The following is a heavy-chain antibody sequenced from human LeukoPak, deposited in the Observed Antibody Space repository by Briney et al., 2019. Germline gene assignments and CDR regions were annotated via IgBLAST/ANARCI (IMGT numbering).Heavy chain of an antibody. V-gene: IGHV3-20*04. D-gene: IGHD3-16*01. CDR3: ARTYSGYVWGTFDY. Sequence: GGSLRLSCAASGFTFDDYGMSWVRQAPGKGLEWVSGTNWNGGSTGYADSVKGRFTISRDNAKNSLYLQMNSLRAEDTALYYCARTYSGYVWGTFDYWGQGTLVTVSS. J-gene: IGHJ4*02. CDR2: TNWNGGST. CDR1: GFTFDDYG.